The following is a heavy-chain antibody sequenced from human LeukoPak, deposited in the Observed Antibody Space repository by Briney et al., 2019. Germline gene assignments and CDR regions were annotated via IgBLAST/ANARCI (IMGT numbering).Heavy chain of an antibody. V-gene: IGHV4-39*07. Sequence: PSETLSLTCTVSGGSISSSSYYWGWIRQPPGKGLEWIGSIYYSGSTYYNPSLKSRVTMSVDTSKNQFSLKLSSVTAADTAVYYCASERPTTVTADPFDYWGQGTLVTVSS. CDR1: GGSISSSSYY. D-gene: IGHD4-17*01. CDR2: IYYSGST. CDR3: ASERPTTVTADPFDY. J-gene: IGHJ4*02.